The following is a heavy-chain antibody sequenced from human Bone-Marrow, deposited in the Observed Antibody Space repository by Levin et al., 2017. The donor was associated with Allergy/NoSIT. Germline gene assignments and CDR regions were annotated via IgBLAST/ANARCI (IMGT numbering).Heavy chain of an antibody. CDR2: INPNSGGT. V-gene: IGHV1-2*02. Sequence: ASVKVSCKASGYTFTGYYMHWVRQAPGQGLEWMGWINPNSGGTNYAQKFQGRVTMTRDTSISTAYMELSRLRSDDTAVYYCARIRLDDFWSGYYLIPGGTFDYWGQGTLVTVSS. J-gene: IGHJ4*02. CDR1: GYTFTGYY. CDR3: ARIRLDDFWSGYYLIPGGTFDY. D-gene: IGHD3-3*01.